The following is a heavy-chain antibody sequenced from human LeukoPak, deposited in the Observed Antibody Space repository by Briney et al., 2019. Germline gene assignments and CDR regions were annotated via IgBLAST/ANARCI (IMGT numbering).Heavy chain of an antibody. CDR2: ISSSGSTI. D-gene: IGHD6-13*01. CDR3: ARDKIHGAPGIPTWSFDY. V-gene: IGHV3-48*04. J-gene: IGHJ4*02. Sequence: GGSLRLSCAASGFTFSTYSMNWVRQAPGRGLEWVSYISSSGSTIYYADSVKGRFTISRDNAKNSLYLQMNSLRAEDTAVYYCARDKIHGAPGIPTWSFDYWGQGTLVTVSS. CDR1: GFTFSTYS.